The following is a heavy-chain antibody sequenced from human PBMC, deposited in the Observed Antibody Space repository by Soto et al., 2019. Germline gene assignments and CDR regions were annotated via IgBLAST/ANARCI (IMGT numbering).Heavy chain of an antibody. J-gene: IGHJ6*03. CDR3: AIGDCVGGTCYSLAGSFYYYMDV. Sequence: EVQLVESGGGLVQPGGSLRLSCAASGFTFSNYWMYWVRQAPGKGLEWVSRINSDGSVSSHADSVRGRLTISRDNVKNTLYLHMDSLRAEDTAVYFCAIGDCVGGTCYSLAGSFYYYMDVWGKGTTVTVFS. V-gene: IGHV3-74*02. CDR1: GFTFSNYW. CDR2: INSDGSVS. D-gene: IGHD2-15*01.